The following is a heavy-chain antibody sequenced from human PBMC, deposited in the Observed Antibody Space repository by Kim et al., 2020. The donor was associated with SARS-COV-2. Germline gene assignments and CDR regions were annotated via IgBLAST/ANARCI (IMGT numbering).Heavy chain of an antibody. CDR2: TYCDGTT. CDR3: ARRHGGY. Sequence: SETLSLTCTVSGGSVSSRRYQWSWIRQPPGQGREWIVYTYCDGTTNSNHSLKSPVTISADTTKNQFSLILTSVTAADAVVYYWARRHGGYWGRGTLVTVSS. CDR1: GGSVSSRRYQ. D-gene: IGHD3-10*01. J-gene: IGHJ4*02. V-gene: IGHV4-61*01.